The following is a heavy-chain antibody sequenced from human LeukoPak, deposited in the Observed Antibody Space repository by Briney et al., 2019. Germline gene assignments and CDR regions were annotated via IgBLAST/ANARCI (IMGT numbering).Heavy chain of an antibody. V-gene: IGHV1-2*06. CDR2: INPKSGDT. D-gene: IGHD3-10*01. CDR3: ARELGVLGITKTG. J-gene: IGHJ4*02. CDR1: GYTFTDYN. Sequence: ASVKVSCKASGYTFTDYNIHWVRQAPGQGLEWVGRINPKSGDTTYAQKFQHRATVTRDTSINSVYMELDRLTSDDTALYYCARELGVLGITKTGWGQGTLVIVSS.